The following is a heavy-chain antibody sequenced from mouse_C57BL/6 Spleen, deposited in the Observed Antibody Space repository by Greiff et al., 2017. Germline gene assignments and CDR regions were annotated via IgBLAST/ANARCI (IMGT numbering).Heavy chain of an antibody. CDR2: ISSGGSYT. D-gene: IGHD2-4*01. V-gene: IGHV5-6*01. CDR3: ARGDYDDGAFMDY. J-gene: IGHJ4*01. Sequence: EVQLQESGGDLVKPGGSLKLSCAASGFTFSSYGMSWVRQTPDKRLEWVATISSGGSYTYYPDSVKGRFTISRDNAKNTLYLQMSSLKSEDTAMYYCARGDYDDGAFMDYWGQGTSVTVSS. CDR1: GFTFSSYG.